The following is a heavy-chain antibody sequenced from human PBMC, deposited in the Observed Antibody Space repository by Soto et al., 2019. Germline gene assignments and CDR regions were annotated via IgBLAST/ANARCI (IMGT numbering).Heavy chain of an antibody. CDR2: IKQDGSEE. J-gene: IGHJ6*02. V-gene: IGHV3-7*05. Sequence: GGSLRLSCAASGFTFSSYWMSWVRQAPGKGLEWVANIKQDGSEEYYVDSVKGRFTISRDNAKNSLYLQMNSLRAGDTAVYYCARDWRYHGSGNTMDVWGQGTTVTVSS. D-gene: IGHD3-10*01. CDR1: GFTFSSYW. CDR3: ARDWRYHGSGNTMDV.